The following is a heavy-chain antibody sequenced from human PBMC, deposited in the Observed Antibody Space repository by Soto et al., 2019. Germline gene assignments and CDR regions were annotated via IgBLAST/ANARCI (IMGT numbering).Heavy chain of an antibody. CDR1: GGSFTSYS. CDR2: IIPIQGKA. CDR3: AKSLLFVDHGYMDV. D-gene: IGHD2-21*01. J-gene: IGHJ6*03. Sequence: QVQLVQSGAELKKPGSSVKVSCEASGGSFTSYSFTWVRQAPGQGLEWMVRIIPIQGKANYALKFQDRVTITADRSTMTVYMELTSLRPEDTAVYFCAKSLLFVDHGYMDVWGKGTTVTVSS. V-gene: IGHV1-69*02.